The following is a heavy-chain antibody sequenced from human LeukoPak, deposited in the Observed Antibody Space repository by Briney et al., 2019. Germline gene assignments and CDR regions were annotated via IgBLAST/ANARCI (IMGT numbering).Heavy chain of an antibody. J-gene: IGHJ4*02. D-gene: IGHD3-10*01. CDR2: ISGSNTYI. V-gene: IGHV3-21*04. CDR3: ARYDGGSGPFDY. CDR1: GFTFSIYT. Sequence: PGGSLRLSCATSGFTFSIYTVNWVRQAPGKGLEWVSSISGSNTYIYYADSVKGRFTISRDNAKNSLYLQMNSLRAEDTAVYYCARYDGGSGPFDYWGQGTLVTVSS.